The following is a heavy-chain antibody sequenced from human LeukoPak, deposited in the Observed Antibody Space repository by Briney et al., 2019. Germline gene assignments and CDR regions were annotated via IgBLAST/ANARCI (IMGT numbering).Heavy chain of an antibody. V-gene: IGHV1-69*06. D-gene: IGHD5-18*01. Sequence: GSSVKVSCKASGGTFSSYAISWVRQAPGQGLEWMGGIIPIFGTANYAQKFQGRVTITADKSTSTAYMELSSLRSEDTAVYYCARDRSVQLWFENHNWFDPWGQGTLVTVSS. CDR2: IIPIFGTA. CDR3: ARDRSVQLWFENHNWFDP. CDR1: GGTFSSYA. J-gene: IGHJ5*02.